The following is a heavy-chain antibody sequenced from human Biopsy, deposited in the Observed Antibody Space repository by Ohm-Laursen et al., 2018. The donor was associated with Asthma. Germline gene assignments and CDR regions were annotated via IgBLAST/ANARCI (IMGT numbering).Heavy chain of an antibody. D-gene: IGHD1-20*01. CDR1: GVSFSTYG. CDR3: SKGKYKWNDGYYGLDV. V-gene: IGHV3-30*18. CDR2: IGFDGLKK. J-gene: IGHJ6*02. Sequence: SLRLSCSASGVSFSTYGMNWVRQAPRKGLEWVAVIGFDGLKKDNADSVKGRFSISRDNSKNTLYLEVTNLRAEGTAVYYCSKGKYKWNDGYYGLDVWGQGTTVTVSS.